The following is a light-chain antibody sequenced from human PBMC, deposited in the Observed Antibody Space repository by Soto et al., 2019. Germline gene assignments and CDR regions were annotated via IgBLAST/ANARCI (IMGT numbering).Light chain of an antibody. CDR3: ESYDIYLSGHYV. J-gene: IGLJ1*01. CDR2: GNS. Sequence: QSVLTQPPSVSRAPGQRVTISCTGSSSNIGAGYDVHWYQQLPGTAPKLLIYGNSNRPSGVPDRFSGSKSGTSASLAITGLQAEDDADYYWESYDIYLSGHYVSGTGTKLTV. V-gene: IGLV1-40*01. CDR1: SSNIGAGYD.